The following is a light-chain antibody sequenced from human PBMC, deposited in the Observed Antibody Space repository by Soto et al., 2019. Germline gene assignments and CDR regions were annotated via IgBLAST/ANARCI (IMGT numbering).Light chain of an antibody. CDR2: GAS. V-gene: IGKV3-20*01. CDR1: QSVSSTY. CDR3: QQYGSSPPEYT. J-gene: IGKJ2*01. Sequence: EIVVTQSPGTLSLSPGERATLSCRASQSVSSTYLAWYQQKPGQAPRLLIYGASSRAAGIPDRFSGSGSGKDFPLTIRRREPEDFAVYYCQQYGSSPPEYTFGQGTKLEIK.